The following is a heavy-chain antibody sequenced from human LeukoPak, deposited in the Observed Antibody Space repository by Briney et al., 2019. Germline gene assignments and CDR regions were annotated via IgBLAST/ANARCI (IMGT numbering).Heavy chain of an antibody. CDR2: IIPIFGTA. Sequence: SVNVSCQASGGTFSSYAISWVRQAPGQGLEWMGGIIPIFGTANYAQKFQGRVTITADKSTSTAYMELSSLRSEDTAVYYCARDRGDTMVRGVITIDYWGQGTLVTVSS. V-gene: IGHV1-69*06. D-gene: IGHD3-10*01. J-gene: IGHJ4*02. CDR1: GGTFSSYA. CDR3: ARDRGDTMVRGVITIDY.